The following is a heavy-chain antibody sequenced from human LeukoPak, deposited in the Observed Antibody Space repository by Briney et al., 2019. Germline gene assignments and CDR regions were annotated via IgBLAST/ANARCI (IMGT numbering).Heavy chain of an antibody. Sequence: GESLKISCKGSGYTFISFWIGWVRQMPGKGPEWLGMIFPDDSDTRYSPSFQGQVTISVDKPLSTAYLHWSSLKASDTAMYYCTRSTRMTNPDYWGQGTQVIVSS. CDR1: GYTFISFW. CDR2: IFPDDSDT. CDR3: TRSTRMTNPDY. J-gene: IGHJ4*02. D-gene: IGHD4-11*01. V-gene: IGHV5-51*04.